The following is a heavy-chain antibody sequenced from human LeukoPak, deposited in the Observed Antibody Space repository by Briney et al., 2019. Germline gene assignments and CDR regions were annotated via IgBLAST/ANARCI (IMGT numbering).Heavy chain of an antibody. Sequence: SETLSLTCDVSGYSIIRGYYWAWIRQPPGKGLEWIATISHNGNTYYNPSNPSLKSRVTISVGTSKNQFSLKLSSVTAADTAVYYCARARRAYGGYGAYFDYWGQGTLVTVSS. D-gene: IGHD5-12*01. CDR1: GYSIIRGYY. CDR2: ISHNGNT. V-gene: IGHV4-38-2*01. CDR3: ARARRAYGGYGAYFDY. J-gene: IGHJ4*02.